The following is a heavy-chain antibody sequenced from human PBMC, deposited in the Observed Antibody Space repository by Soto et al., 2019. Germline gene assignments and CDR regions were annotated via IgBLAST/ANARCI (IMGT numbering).Heavy chain of an antibody. CDR3: ARDQVGGWYGEGWPWNWFDP. Sequence: ASVKVSCKASGYTFTSYYMHWVRQAPGQGLEWMGIINPSGGSTSYAQKFQGRVTMTRDTSTSTVYMELSSLRSEDTAVYYCARDQVGGWYGEGWPWNWFDPWGQGTLVTVSS. CDR2: INPSGGST. D-gene: IGHD6-19*01. CDR1: GYTFTSYY. J-gene: IGHJ5*02. V-gene: IGHV1-46*01.